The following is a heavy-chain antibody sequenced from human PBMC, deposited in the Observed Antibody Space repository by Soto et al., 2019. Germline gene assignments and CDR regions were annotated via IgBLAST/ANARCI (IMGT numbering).Heavy chain of an antibody. CDR2: ISGSGGST. V-gene: IGHV3-23*01. CDR3: AKSMSIAARPGYYYYGMDV. CDR1: GFTFSSYG. J-gene: IGHJ6*02. D-gene: IGHD6-6*01. Sequence: LRLSCAASGFTFSSYGMTWVRQAPGKGLEWVSAISGSGGSTYYADSVKGRFTISRDNSKNTLYLQMNSLRAEDTAVYYCAKSMSIAARPGYYYYGMDVWGQGTTVTVSS.